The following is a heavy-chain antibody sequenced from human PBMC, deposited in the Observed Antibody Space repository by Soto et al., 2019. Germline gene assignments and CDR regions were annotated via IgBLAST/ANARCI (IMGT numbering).Heavy chain of an antibody. CDR3: ARGVGSGSYYNQYNWXDP. CDR2: INVYNGNT. D-gene: IGHD3-10*01. V-gene: IGHV1-18*01. Sequence: ASVKVSCKASGYTFTNYGISWVRQAPGQGLEWMGWINVYNGNTKYAQKVQGRVTMTTDTSTSTAYMELRSLRSDDTAVYYCARGVGSGSYYNQYNWXDPWGQGTLVTVSS. J-gene: IGHJ5*02. CDR1: GYTFTNYG.